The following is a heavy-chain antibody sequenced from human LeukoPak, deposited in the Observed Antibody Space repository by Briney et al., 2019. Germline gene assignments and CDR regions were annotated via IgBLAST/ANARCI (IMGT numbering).Heavy chain of an antibody. V-gene: IGHV3-23*01. D-gene: IGHD2-15*01. CDR2: ISGSGGST. CDR3: AKFTAGSCLHPQPDY. CDR1: GFTFSSYA. J-gene: IGHJ4*02. Sequence: PGGSLRLSCAASGFTFSSYAMSWVRQAPGKGLELVSAISGSGGSTYYADSVKGRFTISRDNSKNTLYPQMNSLRAEDTAVYYCAKFTAGSCLHPQPDYWGQGTLVTVSS.